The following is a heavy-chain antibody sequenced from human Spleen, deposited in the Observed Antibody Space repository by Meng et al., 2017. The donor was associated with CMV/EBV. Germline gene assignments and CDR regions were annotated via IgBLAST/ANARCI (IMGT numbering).Heavy chain of an antibody. J-gene: IGHJ5*02. CDR3: ARTGDETGYCSSSSCYNGYWFDP. D-gene: IGHD2-2*02. Sequence: GESLKISCAASGFTVSSNYMSWVRQAPGKGLEWVSVIYSGGSTYYADSVKGRFTISRDNSKNTLYLQMNSLRAEDTAVYYCARTGDETGYCSSSSCYNGYWFDPWGQGTLVTVSS. CDR1: GFTVSSNY. CDR2: IYSGGST. V-gene: IGHV3-53*01.